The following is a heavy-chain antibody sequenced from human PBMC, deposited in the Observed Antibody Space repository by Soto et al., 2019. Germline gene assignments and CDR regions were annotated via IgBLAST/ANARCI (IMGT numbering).Heavy chain of an antibody. CDR3: ARNSNYGWFDP. CDR2: ISADNGNT. V-gene: IGHV1-18*01. D-gene: IGHD4-4*01. Sequence: ASGKVSWKASGYGFTIYAMHWVRQAPGQRLEWMGWISADNGNTNYAQKLQGRVTMTTDTSTSTAYMELRSLRSDDTAVYYCARNSNYGWFDPWGQGTLVTVSS. CDR1: GYGFTIYA. J-gene: IGHJ5*02.